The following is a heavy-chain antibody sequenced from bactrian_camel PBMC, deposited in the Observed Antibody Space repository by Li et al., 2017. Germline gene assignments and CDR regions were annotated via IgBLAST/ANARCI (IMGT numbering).Heavy chain of an antibody. CDR3: AAVRYGGSWYPLCRARSADFGY. V-gene: IGHV3S1*01. CDR2: IATGSGNT. D-gene: IGHD6*01. J-gene: IGHJ6*01. Sequence: HVQLVESGGGSVQAGGSQRLSCAASGYTYNRNCMAWYRQAPGKEREGVARIATGSGNTYYADSVKGRFTISQDNAKNTVYLQMNSLKPEDTAMYYCAAVRYGGSWYPLCRARSADFGYWGQGTQVTVS. CDR1: GYTYNRNC.